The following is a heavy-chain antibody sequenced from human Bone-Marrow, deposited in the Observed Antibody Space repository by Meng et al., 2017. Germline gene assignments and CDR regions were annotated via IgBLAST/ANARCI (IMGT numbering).Heavy chain of an antibody. D-gene: IGHD2/OR15-2a*01. Sequence: EVQLVESGGGLVQSGGSLRLSCAASGFTFSRYWFHWVRQVPGKGLVWVSRIDTGGGTTNYADSVRGRFTIYRDNAENTLYLQMNSLRAEDTGVYYCGRDLGGFYAVWGRGALVTVSS. CDR2: IDTGGGTT. CDR3: GRDLGGFYAV. V-gene: IGHV3-74*01. CDR1: GFTFSRYW. J-gene: IGHJ4*02.